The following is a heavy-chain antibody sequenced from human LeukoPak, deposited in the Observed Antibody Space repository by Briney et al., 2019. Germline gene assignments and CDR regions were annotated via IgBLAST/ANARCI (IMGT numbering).Heavy chain of an antibody. CDR1: GFTVSRYY. V-gene: IGHV3-53*01. D-gene: IGHD6-13*01. J-gene: IGHJ5*02. Sequence: PGGSLRLSRAASGFTVSRYYMSWVRQAPGKGLEWVSVIYSGGSTYYADSVKGRFTISRDNSKNSLYLQMNTLRVEDTAVYYCAREGAVSGENWFDPWGQGTLVTVSS. CDR3: AREGAVSGENWFDP. CDR2: IYSGGST.